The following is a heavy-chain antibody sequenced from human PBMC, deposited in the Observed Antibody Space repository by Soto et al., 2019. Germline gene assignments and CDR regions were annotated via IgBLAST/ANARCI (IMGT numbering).Heavy chain of an antibody. V-gene: IGHV4-59*01. CDR3: AREMRGVYYYMDV. CDR1: GGSISSYY. J-gene: IGHJ6*03. Sequence: SETLSLTCTVSGGSISSYYWSWIRQPPGKGLEWIGYIYYSGSTNYNPSLKSRVTISVDTSKNQFSLKLSSVTAADTAVYYCAREMRGVYYYMDVWGKGTTVTVSS. CDR2: IYYSGST. D-gene: IGHD3-10*01.